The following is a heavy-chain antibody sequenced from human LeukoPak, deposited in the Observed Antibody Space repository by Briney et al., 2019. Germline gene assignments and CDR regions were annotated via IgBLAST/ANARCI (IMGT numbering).Heavy chain of an antibody. CDR2: IYTSGST. J-gene: IGHJ4*02. D-gene: IGHD2-15*01. Sequence: SETLSLTCTVSGGSISSYYWSWIRQPAGKGLEWIGRIYTSGSTNYNPSLKSRVTMSVDTSKNQFSLKLSSVTAADTAVYYSARGNILCSGGSCSTNIDYWGQGTLVTVSS. V-gene: IGHV4-4*07. CDR1: GGSISSYY. CDR3: ARGNILCSGGSCSTNIDY.